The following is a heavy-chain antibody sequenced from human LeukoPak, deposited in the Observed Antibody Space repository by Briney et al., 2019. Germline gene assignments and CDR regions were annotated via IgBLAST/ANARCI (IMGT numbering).Heavy chain of an antibody. CDR1: GYTFTGHY. CDR3: ARNPNDSSGYYYGNYFDY. CDR2: INPNSGGT. V-gene: IGHV1-2*02. J-gene: IGHJ4*02. D-gene: IGHD3-22*01. Sequence: GASVMVSCKASGYTFTGHYMHWVRQAPGQGLEWMGWINPNSGGTNYAQKFQGRVTMTRDTSISTAYMELSSLRSDDTAVYYCARNPNDSSGYYYGNYFDYWGQGTLVTVSS.